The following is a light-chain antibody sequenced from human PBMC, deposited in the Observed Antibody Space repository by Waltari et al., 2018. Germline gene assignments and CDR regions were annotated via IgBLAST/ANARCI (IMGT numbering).Light chain of an antibody. Sequence: DIQMTQSPSYFAASARDRIHITFRASQGITNSLAWFQKKPGEAPRSLIYAASTLQSGVPSRFSGSGSGTDFTLTISSLQPEDSATYYCQQRKSYPLTFGGGTKVEI. CDR1: QGITNS. CDR3: QQRKSYPLT. J-gene: IGKJ4*01. V-gene: IGKV1-16*01. CDR2: AAS.